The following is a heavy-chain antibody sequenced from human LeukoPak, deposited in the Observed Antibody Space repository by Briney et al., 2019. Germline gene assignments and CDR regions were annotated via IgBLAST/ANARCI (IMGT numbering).Heavy chain of an antibody. CDR1: GRSVSSGGYY. D-gene: IGHD3-10*01. CDR3: ARNTAPGRGGYFDY. V-gene: IGHV4-61*08. J-gene: IGHJ4*02. CDR2: IYYRGST. Sequence: SETLSLTCTVSGRSVSSGGYYWSWLRQPPGKGLEWIGYIYYRGSTSYNPSQKSRFNTLVHPAKTLFSLELTSGTAAGSAVYYCARNTAPGRGGYFDYGGQRTLVTVSS.